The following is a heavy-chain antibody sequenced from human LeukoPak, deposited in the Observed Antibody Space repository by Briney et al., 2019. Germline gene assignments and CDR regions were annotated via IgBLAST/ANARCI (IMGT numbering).Heavy chain of an antibody. D-gene: IGHD3-22*01. CDR2: IYYSGST. Sequence: SETLPLTCTVSGVSISSYYCSWIRQPPGKGLEWIGYIYYSGSTNYNPSLKSRVTISVDTSKNQFSLKLSSVTAADTAVYYCARESLTDYYDSSGYVDYWGQGTLVTVSS. J-gene: IGHJ4*02. V-gene: IGHV4-59*01. CDR1: GVSISSYY. CDR3: ARESLTDYYDSSGYVDY.